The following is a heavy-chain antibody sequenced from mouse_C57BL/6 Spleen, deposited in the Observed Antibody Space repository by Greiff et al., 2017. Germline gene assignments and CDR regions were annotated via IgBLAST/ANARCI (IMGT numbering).Heavy chain of an antibody. CDR2: IDPNSGGT. J-gene: IGHJ1*03. D-gene: IGHD1-1*01. Sequence: QVQLKESGAELVKPGASVKLSCKASGYTFTSYWMHWVQQRPGRGLEWIGRIDPNSGGTKYNEKFKSKATLTVDKPSSTAYMQLSSLTSEDSAVYYCARSDYYGSSYGYFDVWGTGTTVTVSS. CDR1: GYTFTSYW. V-gene: IGHV1-72*01. CDR3: ARSDYYGSSYGYFDV.